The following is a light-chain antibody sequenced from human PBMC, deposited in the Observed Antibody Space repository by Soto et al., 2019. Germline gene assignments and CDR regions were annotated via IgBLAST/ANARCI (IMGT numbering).Light chain of an antibody. J-gene: IGKJ1*01. CDR2: KAS. Sequence: DIQMTQSPSTLSASVGDRVTITCRASESISSWVAWYQQQPGKAPKLLIYKASNLESGVPSRFSGSGSGTEFTLTISSLQPDDFAAYYCQQYNRYSWTFGQGTKVEIK. CDR3: QQYNRYSWT. V-gene: IGKV1-5*03. CDR1: ESISSW.